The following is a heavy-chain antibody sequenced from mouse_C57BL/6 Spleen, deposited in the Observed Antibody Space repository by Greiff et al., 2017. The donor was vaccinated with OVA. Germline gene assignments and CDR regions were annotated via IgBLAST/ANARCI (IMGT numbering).Heavy chain of an antibody. V-gene: IGHV5-9*01. Sequence: EVKLMESGRGLVKPGGSLKLSCAASGFTFTSYTLSWVRQTPGKRLEWVATISGGGGNTYYPDSVKGRFTISRDKAKSTLYMDMSSLKSEDTALYYCARHGYDYSWFAYWGQGTLVTVAA. J-gene: IGHJ3*01. CDR1: GFTFTSYT. CDR3: ARHGYDYSWFAY. CDR2: ISGGGGNT. D-gene: IGHD2-4*01.